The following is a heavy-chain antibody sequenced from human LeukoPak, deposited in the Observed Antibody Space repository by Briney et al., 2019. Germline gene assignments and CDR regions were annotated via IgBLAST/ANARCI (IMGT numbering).Heavy chain of an antibody. Sequence: GGSLKLSCAASGFTVSSNYMSWVRQAPGKGLEWVSVIYSGGSTYYADSVKGRFTISRDNSKNTLYLQMNSLRAEDTAVYYCARANPPGISFFDYWGQGALVTVSS. D-gene: IGHD3-16*02. CDR1: GFTVSSNY. V-gene: IGHV3-53*01. CDR2: IYSGGST. CDR3: ARANPPGISFFDY. J-gene: IGHJ4*02.